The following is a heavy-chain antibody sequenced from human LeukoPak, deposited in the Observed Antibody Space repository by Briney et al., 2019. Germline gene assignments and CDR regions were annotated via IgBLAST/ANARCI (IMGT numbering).Heavy chain of an antibody. V-gene: IGHV3-74*01. J-gene: IGHJ4*02. CDR1: GFTFSDYY. Sequence: GGSLRLSCAASGFTFSDYYMSWVRQAPGKGLVWVSRINGDGSSTSYADSVKGRFTISRDNAKNTLYLQMTSLRVEDTAVYYCAAVVRSGSPFDYWGQGTLVTVSS. CDR3: AAVVRSGSPFDY. D-gene: IGHD6-25*01. CDR2: INGDGSST.